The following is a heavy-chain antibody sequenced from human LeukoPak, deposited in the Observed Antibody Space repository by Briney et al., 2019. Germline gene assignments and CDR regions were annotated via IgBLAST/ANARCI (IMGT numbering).Heavy chain of an antibody. CDR2: IIPILGIA. D-gene: IGHD5-18*01. CDR3: ARGPGIQLWFDY. CDR1: GGTFSSYA. Sequence: SVKVSCKASGGTFSSYAISWVRQAPGQGLEWMGRIIPILGIANYAQKFQGRVTITADKSTSTAYMELSSLRSEDTAVYYCARGPGIQLWFDYWGQGTLVTVSS. V-gene: IGHV1-69*04. J-gene: IGHJ4*02.